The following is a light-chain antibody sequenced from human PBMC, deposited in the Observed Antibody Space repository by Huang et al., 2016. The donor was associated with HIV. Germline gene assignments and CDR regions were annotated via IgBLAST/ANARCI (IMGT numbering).Light chain of an antibody. Sequence: DIQMTQSPPSLSAPVGDRVTFTCRADQNITKSLNWYQQKPGKAPKLLLYTVSTLESGVPSRFSGSGSGSRFTLNIGNLQPEDFATYYCQQSFSVPRTFG. CDR2: TVS. CDR1: QNITKS. V-gene: IGKV1-39*01. CDR3: QQSFSVPRT. J-gene: IGKJ1*01.